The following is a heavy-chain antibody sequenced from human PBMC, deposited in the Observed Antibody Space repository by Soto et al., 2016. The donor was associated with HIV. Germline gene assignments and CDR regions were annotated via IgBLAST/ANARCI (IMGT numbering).Heavy chain of an antibody. CDR3: ARGLYDYVWGSYRNSAMDV. Sequence: EVQLVQSGGGLVPPGGSLKVSCEASGLKFNSYWIHWVRQTSGKGLAWVAHISGDATDIKYAESVKGRFIVSRDNARKTAYLQLNSVTVEDTAIYYCARGLYDYVWGSYRNSAMDVWGQGTTGHRLL. V-gene: IGHV3-74*01. D-gene: IGHD3-16*02. CDR1: GLKFNSYW. CDR2: ISGDATDI. J-gene: IGHJ6*02.